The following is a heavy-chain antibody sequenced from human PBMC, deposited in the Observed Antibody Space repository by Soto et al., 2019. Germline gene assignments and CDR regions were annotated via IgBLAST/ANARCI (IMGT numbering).Heavy chain of an antibody. CDR3: ARRSHTNWPAY. D-gene: IGHD2-8*01. J-gene: IGHJ4*01. V-gene: IGHV4-30-4*01. CDR1: GGSISSGDYY. Sequence: SETLSLTCTVSGGSISSGDYYWSWIRQPPGKGREWIGYIYYSGSTYYNPSLKSRVTISVDTSKNQFSLKVNSVTVADTAVYYCARRSHTNWPAYWGHGTQVTVSS. CDR2: IYYSGST.